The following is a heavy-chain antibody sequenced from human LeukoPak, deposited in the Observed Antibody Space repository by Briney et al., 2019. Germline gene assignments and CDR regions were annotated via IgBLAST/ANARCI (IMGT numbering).Heavy chain of an antibody. CDR3: ARGVIWFGELPKNWFDPDP. CDR1: GFTYSSYS. V-gene: IGHV3-48*02. Sequence: PGGSLRLSCAASGFTYSSYSMNWVRQAPGKGLEWVSYISSSSNIIYYADSVKGRFTISRDNAENSLYLQMNSLRDEDTAMYYCARGVIWFGELPKNWFDPDPWGQGTLVIVSS. J-gene: IGHJ5*02. CDR2: ISSSSNII. D-gene: IGHD3-10*01.